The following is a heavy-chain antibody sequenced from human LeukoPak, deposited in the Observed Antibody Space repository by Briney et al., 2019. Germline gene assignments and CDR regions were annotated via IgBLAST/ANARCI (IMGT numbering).Heavy chain of an antibody. CDR3: ARDVPYYDILTGGAYYGMDV. D-gene: IGHD3-9*01. CDR1: GGTFSSYA. V-gene: IGHV1-46*01. Sequence: ASVKVSCKASGGTFSSYAISWVRQAPGQGLEWMGIINPSGGSTSYAQKFQGRVTMTRDASTSTVYMELSSLRSEDTAVYYCARDVPYYDILTGGAYYGMDVWGQGTTVTVSS. CDR2: INPSGGST. J-gene: IGHJ6*02.